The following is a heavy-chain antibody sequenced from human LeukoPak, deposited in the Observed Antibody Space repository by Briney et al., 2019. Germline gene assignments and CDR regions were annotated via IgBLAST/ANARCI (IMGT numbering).Heavy chain of an antibody. CDR1: GYSITSDNY. CDR2: IYHRGNT. D-gene: IGHD3-10*01. CDR3: ARELSSGSGSYYPNWFDP. J-gene: IGHJ5*02. Sequence: SETLSLTCAVSGYSITSDNYWGWIRQPPGKGLEWIGSIYHRGNTYYNPSLKSRLTMSVDTSKNQFSLRLSSVTAADTAVYYCARELSSGSGSYYPNWFDPWGQGTLVTVSS. V-gene: IGHV4-38-2*02.